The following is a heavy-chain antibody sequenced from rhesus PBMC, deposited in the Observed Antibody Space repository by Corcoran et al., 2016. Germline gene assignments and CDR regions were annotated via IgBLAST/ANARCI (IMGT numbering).Heavy chain of an antibody. Sequence: EVQLVESGGGLAKPGGSLRLSCAASGFTFSSYWMNWVRPAPGKGLEGVSTINRCVYSAYYADSVKGRFTVDRDNSKNPLSLQMNSLRAEDTAVYYCAKSLTTGGYDAFDFWGQGLRVTVSS. D-gene: IGHD4-17*01. CDR3: AKSLTTGGYDAFDF. CDR2: INRCVYSA. V-gene: IGHV3S25*01. CDR1: GFTFSSYW. J-gene: IGHJ3*01.